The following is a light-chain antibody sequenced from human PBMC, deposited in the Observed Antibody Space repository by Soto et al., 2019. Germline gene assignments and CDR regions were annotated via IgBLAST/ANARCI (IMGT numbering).Light chain of an antibody. J-gene: IGLJ2*01. CDR3: SSYTTSTTQV. CDR1: SSDVGSYNY. Sequence: QSALTQPASVSGSTGQSITISCTGTSSDVGSYNYVSWYQQHPGKAPKLMIYEVRNRPSGVSDRFSGSKSGKTASLTIFGLQAEDEADYYCSSYTTSTTQVFGGGTKVTVL. V-gene: IGLV2-14*01. CDR2: EVR.